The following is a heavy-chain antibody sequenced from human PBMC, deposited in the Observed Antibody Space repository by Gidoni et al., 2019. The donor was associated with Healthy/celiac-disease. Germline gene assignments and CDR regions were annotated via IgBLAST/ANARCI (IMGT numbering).Heavy chain of an antibody. D-gene: IGHD3-22*01. CDR1: GYTFTGYY. CDR2: INPNSGGT. V-gene: IGHV1-2*02. CDR3: ARDPLFVGYYYDSSGQHNTWYFDL. J-gene: IGHJ2*01. Sequence: QVQLVQSGAEVKKPGASVKVSCTASGYTFTGYYMHWVRQAPGQGLEWMGWINPNSGGTNYAQKFQGRVTMTRDTSISTAYMELSRLRSDDTAVYYCARDPLFVGYYYDSSGQHNTWYFDLWGRGTLVTVSS.